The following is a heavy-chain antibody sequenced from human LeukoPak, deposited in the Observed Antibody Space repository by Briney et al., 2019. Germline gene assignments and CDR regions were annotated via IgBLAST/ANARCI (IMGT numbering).Heavy chain of an antibody. CDR3: ARVRGYSNYVSY. J-gene: IGHJ4*02. V-gene: IGHV3-21*01. D-gene: IGHD4-11*01. CDR1: GFTFSSYS. CDR2: ISSSSSYI. Sequence: PGGSLRLSCAASGFTFSSYSMNWVRQAPGKGLEWVSSISSSSSYIYYADSVKGRFTISRDNAKNSLYLQMNSLRAEGTAVYYCARVRGYSNYVSYWGQGTLVTVSS.